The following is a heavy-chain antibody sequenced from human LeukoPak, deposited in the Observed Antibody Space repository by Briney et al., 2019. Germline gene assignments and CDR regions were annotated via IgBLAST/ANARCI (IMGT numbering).Heavy chain of an antibody. CDR3: AGLLMVRGVKVAMDV. J-gene: IGHJ6*02. Sequence: SETPSLTCTVSGGSFGSGDYYWSWIRQPPGKGLEWIGYIYNSGSTYYTPSLSSRLTISIDTSKSQFSLRLSSVTAADTAVYYCAGLLMVRGVKVAMDVWGQGTTVTVSS. CDR2: IYNSGST. D-gene: IGHD3-10*01. CDR1: GGSFGSGDYY. V-gene: IGHV4-30-4*01.